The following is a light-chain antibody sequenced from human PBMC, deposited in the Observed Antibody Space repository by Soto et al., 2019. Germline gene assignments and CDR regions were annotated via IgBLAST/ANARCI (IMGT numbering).Light chain of an antibody. J-gene: IGKJ1*01. CDR2: KES. CDR3: QHYNSYLGA. CDR1: QNISTR. V-gene: IGKV1-5*03. Sequence: DIQMTQTPSTQSAYLGDNVTTTCRASQNISTRLAWYQQKPGKTPNLLIYKESTIKRGGPSRFSGSGSGREFTLTTSSLQQDEFATNYCQHYNSYLGAFGQGTRVEMK.